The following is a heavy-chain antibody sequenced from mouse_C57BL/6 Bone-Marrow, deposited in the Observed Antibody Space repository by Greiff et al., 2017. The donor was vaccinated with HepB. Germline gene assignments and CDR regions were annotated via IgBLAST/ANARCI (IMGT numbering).Heavy chain of an antibody. J-gene: IGHJ2*01. V-gene: IGHV1-78*01. Sequence: VQVVESDAELVKPGASVKISCKVSGYTFTDHTIHWVKQRPEQGLEWIGYIYPRDGSTKYNEKFKGKATLTADKSSSTAYMQLHSLTSEDSAVYFCARTLKSYYGSSYFDYWGQGTTLTVSS. CDR2: IYPRDGST. D-gene: IGHD1-1*01. CDR3: ARTLKSYYGSSYFDY. CDR1: GYTFTDHT.